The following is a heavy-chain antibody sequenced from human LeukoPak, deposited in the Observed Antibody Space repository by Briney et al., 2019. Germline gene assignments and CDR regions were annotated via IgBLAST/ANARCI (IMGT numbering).Heavy chain of an antibody. CDR2: IYTNGGST. D-gene: IGHD6-19*01. J-gene: IGHJ4*02. V-gene: IGHV4-4*07. Sequence: PSETLSLACTVSGGSISSYYWSWIRQPAGQGLEWIGRIYTNGGSTNYNPSLKSRVTMSVDTSKSQFSLKLSSVTAADTAVYYCARGPRSSDWYSIDYWGQGTLVTVSS. CDR3: ARGPRSSDWYSIDY. CDR1: GGSISSYY.